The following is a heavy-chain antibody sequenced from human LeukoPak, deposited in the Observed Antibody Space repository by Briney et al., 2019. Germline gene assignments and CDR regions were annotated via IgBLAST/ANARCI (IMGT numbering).Heavy chain of an antibody. CDR2: ISYDGSNK. CDR1: GFTFSSYA. V-gene: IGHV3-30*04. D-gene: IGHD3-10*01. Sequence: ERSLRLSCAASGFTFSSYAMHWVRQAPGKGLEWVAVISYDGSNKYYADSVKGRFTISRDNSKNTLYLQMNSLRAEDTTVYYCARPIMVRGVILGSGVDYWGQGTLVTVSS. J-gene: IGHJ4*02. CDR3: ARPIMVRGVILGSGVDY.